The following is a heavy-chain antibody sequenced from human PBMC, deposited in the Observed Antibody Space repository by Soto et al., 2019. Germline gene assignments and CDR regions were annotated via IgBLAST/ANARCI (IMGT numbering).Heavy chain of an antibody. D-gene: IGHD2-15*01. Sequence: EVQLVESGGGLVKPGGSLRLSCAASGFTFSSYSMNWVRQAPGKGLEWVSSISSSSSYIYYADSVKGRFTISRDNAKNSLYLQMNSLRAEDTAVYYCARDLCSGGSCYFLPVALDVWGKGTTVTVSS. J-gene: IGHJ6*04. CDR2: ISSSSSYI. CDR3: ARDLCSGGSCYFLPVALDV. V-gene: IGHV3-21*01. CDR1: GFTFSSYS.